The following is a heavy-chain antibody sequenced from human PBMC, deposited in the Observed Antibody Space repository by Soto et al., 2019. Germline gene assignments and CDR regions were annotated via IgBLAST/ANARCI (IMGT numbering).Heavy chain of an antibody. CDR2: ISYDGSNK. CDR1: GFTFSSYA. J-gene: IGHJ4*02. D-gene: IGHD6-13*01. Sequence: PGGSLRLSCAASGFTFSSYAMHWVRQAPGKGLEWVAVISYDGSNKYYADSVKGRFTISRDNSKNTLYLQMNSLRAEDTAVYYCARDRTGYSSSWLFDYWGQGTLVSVSS. CDR3: ARDRTGYSSSWLFDY. V-gene: IGHV3-30-3*01.